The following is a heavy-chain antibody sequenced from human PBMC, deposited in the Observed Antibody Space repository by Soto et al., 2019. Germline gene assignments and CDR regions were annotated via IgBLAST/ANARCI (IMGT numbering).Heavy chain of an antibody. Sequence: GASVKVSCKASGGTFSSYTINWVRQAPGQGLEWMGRIIPIVGIANYAQKFQDRVTITADKSTNTAYMELSSLRSEDTAVYYCARDRDGTSLPNYYYGMDVWGQGTTVTVSS. V-gene: IGHV1-69*04. J-gene: IGHJ6*02. CDR3: ARDRDGTSLPNYYYGMDV. CDR1: GGTFSSYT. D-gene: IGHD2-2*01. CDR2: IIPIVGIA.